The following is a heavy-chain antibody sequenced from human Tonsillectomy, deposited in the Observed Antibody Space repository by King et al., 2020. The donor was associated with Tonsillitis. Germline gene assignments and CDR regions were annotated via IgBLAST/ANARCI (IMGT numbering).Heavy chain of an antibody. V-gene: IGHV3-30*18. J-gene: IGHJ4*02. CDR1: GFTFSNYG. D-gene: IGHD3-9*01. Sequence: QVQLVESGGGVVQPGRSLRLSCAASGFTFSNYGMHWVRLAPGKGLEWVAVISYDGSDKYYADSVKGRFTISRDDAKNTLYLQMNSLRAEDTAVYYCAKDLSGSHWGQGTLVTVSS. CDR2: ISYDGSDK. CDR3: AKDLSGSH.